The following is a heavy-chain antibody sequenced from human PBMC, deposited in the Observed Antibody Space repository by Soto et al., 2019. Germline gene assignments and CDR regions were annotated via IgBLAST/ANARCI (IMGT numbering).Heavy chain of an antibody. D-gene: IGHD2-2*01. V-gene: IGHV1-69*01. CDR2: IIPIFGTA. CDR1: GGTFSSYA. J-gene: IGHJ4*02. CDR3: ARGVVVVPAAILTLDY. Sequence: QVQLVQSGAEVKKPGSSVKVSFKASGGTFSSYAISWVRQAPGQGLEWMGGIIPIFGTANYAQKFQGRVTITADESTSTAYMELSSLRSEDTAVYYCARGVVVVPAAILTLDYWGQGTLVTVSS.